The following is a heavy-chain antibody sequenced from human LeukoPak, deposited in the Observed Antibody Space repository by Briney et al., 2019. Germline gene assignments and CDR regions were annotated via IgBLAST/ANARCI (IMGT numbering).Heavy chain of an antibody. CDR3: ASRGPYAFDI. D-gene: IGHD3/OR15-3a*01. CDR2: IYKSGST. V-gene: IGHV4-59*01. CDR1: GGSTSTYN. J-gene: IGHJ3*02. Sequence: SETLSLTCSVSGGSTSTYNWGWIRQPPGKGLQWIGYIYKSGSTNYNPSLKSRVSISVDTSKTQFSLRVSSVTAADTAVYYCASRGPYAFDIWGQGTMVTVSS.